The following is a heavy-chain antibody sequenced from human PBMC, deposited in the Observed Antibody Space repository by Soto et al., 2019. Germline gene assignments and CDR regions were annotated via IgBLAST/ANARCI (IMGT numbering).Heavy chain of an antibody. J-gene: IGHJ5*02. CDR1: GYTFTSYG. Sequence: ASVKVSCKASGYTFTSYGISWVRQAPGQGLEWMGWISAYNGNTNYAQKLQGRVTMTTDTSTSTAYMELRSLGSDDTAVYYCARSGDLGYCSSTSCSYYDFWSGYRPNWFDPWGQGTLVTVSS. CDR2: ISAYNGNT. D-gene: IGHD2-2*01. V-gene: IGHV1-18*01. CDR3: ARSGDLGYCSSTSCSYYDFWSGYRPNWFDP.